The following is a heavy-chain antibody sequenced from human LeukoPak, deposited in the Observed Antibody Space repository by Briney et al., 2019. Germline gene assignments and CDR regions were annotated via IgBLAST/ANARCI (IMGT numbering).Heavy chain of an antibody. CDR3: AVNWYYYDSSGYYSFYFDY. CDR2: ICSTSRCI. D-gene: IGHD3-22*01. CDR1: GFTFSSYS. Sequence: PGGSLRLSCAASGFTFSSYSMNWVRQAPGKGLEWVSSICSTSRCIFYADSVKGRFTISRDNAKSSLYLQMNDLRAEDTAVYYCAVNWYYYDSSGYYSFYFDYWGQGTLVTVSS. V-gene: IGHV3-21*01. J-gene: IGHJ4*02.